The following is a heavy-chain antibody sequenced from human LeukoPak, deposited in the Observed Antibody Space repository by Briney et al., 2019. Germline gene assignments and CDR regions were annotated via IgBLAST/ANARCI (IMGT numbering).Heavy chain of an antibody. CDR3: ARISSSNWYNERGAFDV. D-gene: IGHD6-13*01. V-gene: IGHV4-59*01. CDR1: VGSISSYY. CDR2: IYYSGST. J-gene: IGHJ3*01. Sequence: SETPSLTCTVSVGSISSYYWSWIRQPPGKGLEWSGYIYYSGSTNYNPSLKSRVTISVDTSKNQFSLKLSSVTAADTAVYYCARISSSNWYNERGAFDVWGQGTMVTVSS.